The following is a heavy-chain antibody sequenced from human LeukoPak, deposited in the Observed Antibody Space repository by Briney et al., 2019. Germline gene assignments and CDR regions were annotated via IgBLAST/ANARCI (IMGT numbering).Heavy chain of an antibody. CDR3: ARESGLYDILTGYYYGMDV. CDR1: GFTFSSYS. V-gene: IGHV3-48*01. J-gene: IGHJ6*02. CDR2: ISSSSTI. Sequence: PGGSLRLSCAASGFTFSSYSMNWVRRAPGQGLEGVSYISSSSTIYYADSVKGRFTISRDNAKNSLYLQMNSLRAEDTAVYYCARESGLYDILTGYYYGMDVWGQGTTVTVSS. D-gene: IGHD3-9*01.